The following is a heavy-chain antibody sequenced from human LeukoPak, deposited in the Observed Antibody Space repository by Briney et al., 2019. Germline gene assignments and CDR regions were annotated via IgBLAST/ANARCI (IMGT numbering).Heavy chain of an antibody. CDR2: IGAYNGNT. J-gene: IGHJ4*02. Sequence: ASVKVSCKASGYTFTSYGISWVRQAPGQGLEWMGWIGAYNGNTNYAQKLQGRVTMTTDTSTSTAYMELRSLRSDDTAVYCCASVKTGDYHFDYWGQGTLVTVSS. D-gene: IGHD4-17*01. CDR3: ASVKTGDYHFDY. CDR1: GYTFTSYG. V-gene: IGHV1-18*01.